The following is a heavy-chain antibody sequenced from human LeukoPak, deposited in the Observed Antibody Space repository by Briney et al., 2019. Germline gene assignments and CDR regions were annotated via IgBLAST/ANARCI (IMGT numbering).Heavy chain of an antibody. Sequence: GASVKVSCKTSGYTFTDYYMHWVRQAPGQGLEWMGRINPSNGGTNFAQNFQGRVTMTRDTSISTAYMELGRLTSDDTAIYYCARVDGTNAFDIWGQGTMVAVSS. D-gene: IGHD1/OR15-1a*01. V-gene: IGHV1-2*06. J-gene: IGHJ3*02. CDR3: ARVDGTNAFDI. CDR1: GYTFTDYY. CDR2: INPSNGGT.